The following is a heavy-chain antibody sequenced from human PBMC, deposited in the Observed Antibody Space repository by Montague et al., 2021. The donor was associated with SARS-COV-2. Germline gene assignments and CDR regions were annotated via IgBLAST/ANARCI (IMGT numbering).Heavy chain of an antibody. J-gene: IGHJ6*02. CDR3: ARGGGYYNYGLDV. V-gene: IGHV4-59*01. Sequence: SETLSLTCTVSGGSISSYYWRWIRQPPGRGLEWIGYIYYSGSTDYSPSLKSRATISLDTSKNQFSLKVTSVTAADTAVYYCARGGGYYNYGLDVWGPGTTVTVSS. D-gene: IGHD3-22*01. CDR2: IYYSGST. CDR1: GGSISSYY.